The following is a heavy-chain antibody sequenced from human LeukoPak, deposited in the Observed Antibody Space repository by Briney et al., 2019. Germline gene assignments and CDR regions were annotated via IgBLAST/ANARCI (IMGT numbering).Heavy chain of an antibody. CDR3: ARGDSSSFNYYYYYYMDV. J-gene: IGHJ6*03. CDR1: GGTFSSYA. CDR2: IIPIFGTA. D-gene: IGHD6-6*01. Sequence: ASVKVSCKASGGTFSSYAISWVRQAPGQGLEWMGRIIPIFGTANYAQKFQGRVTITTDESTSTAYMELSSLRSEDTAVYYCARGDSSSFNYYYYYYMDVWGKGTTVTVSS. V-gene: IGHV1-69*05.